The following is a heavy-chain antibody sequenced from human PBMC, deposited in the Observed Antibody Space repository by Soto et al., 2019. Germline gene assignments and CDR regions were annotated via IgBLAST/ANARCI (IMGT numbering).Heavy chain of an antibody. CDR3: ARLPHY. D-gene: IGHD2-15*01. Sequence: QLQLQESGSGLVKPSQTLSLTCAVSGGSISSGGYSWSWIRQPPGKGLEWIGYIYHSGSTYYNPSIKSQVTISVDRSRNQFSLKLSSVTAANTAVYYCARLPHYWGQGTLVTVSS. CDR2: IYHSGST. V-gene: IGHV4-30-2*01. J-gene: IGHJ4*02. CDR1: GGSISSGGYS.